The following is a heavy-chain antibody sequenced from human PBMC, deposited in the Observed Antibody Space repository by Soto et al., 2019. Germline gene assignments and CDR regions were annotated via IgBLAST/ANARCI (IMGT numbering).Heavy chain of an antibody. D-gene: IGHD6-13*01. J-gene: IGHJ6*02. V-gene: IGHV3-15*07. Sequence: PVGSLRLSCAASGFTFSNACMNWVRQAPGKGLEWVGRIKSKTDGGTTDYAAPVKGRFTISRDDSKNTLYLQMNSLKTEDTAVYYCTTDSGYYIAPIAAAGTWFYYYGMDVWGQGTTVTVSS. CDR1: GFTFSNAC. CDR2: IKSKTDGGTT. CDR3: TTDSGYYIAPIAAAGTWFYYYGMDV.